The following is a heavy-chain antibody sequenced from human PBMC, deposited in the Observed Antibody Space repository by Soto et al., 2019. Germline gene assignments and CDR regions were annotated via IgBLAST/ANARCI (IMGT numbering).Heavy chain of an antibody. CDR1: GGSISSYY. V-gene: IGHV4-59*01. D-gene: IGHD6-13*01. J-gene: IGHJ4*02. CDR3: ERVLAPLYSSSWYYFDY. CDR2: IYYSGST. Sequence: TETLSLTCTVSGGSISSYYWSWIRQPPGKGLEWIGYIYYSGSTNYNPSLKSRVTISVDTSKNQFSLKLSSVTAADTAVYYCERVLAPLYSSSWYYFDYWGQGTSVTVS.